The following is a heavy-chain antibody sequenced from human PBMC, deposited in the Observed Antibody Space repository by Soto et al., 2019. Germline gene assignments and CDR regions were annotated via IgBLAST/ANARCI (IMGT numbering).Heavy chain of an antibody. D-gene: IGHD3-3*01. J-gene: IGHJ6*02. Sequence: ASVKVSCKASGYTFTSCCISWVRQAPGQGLECMGWISAYNGNTNYAQKLQGRVTMTTDTSTSTAYMELRSLRSDDTAVYYCARVQERFLEWLYIPYYYYGMDVWGQGTTVTVSS. CDR1: GYTFTSCC. CDR3: ARVQERFLEWLYIPYYYYGMDV. V-gene: IGHV1-18*04. CDR2: ISAYNGNT.